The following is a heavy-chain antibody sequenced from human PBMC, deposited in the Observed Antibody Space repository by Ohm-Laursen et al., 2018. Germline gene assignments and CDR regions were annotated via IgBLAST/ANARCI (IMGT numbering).Heavy chain of an antibody. CDR2: ISSSSSYI. V-gene: IGHV3-21*04. CDR3: ASPTVTTTTNAFDI. Sequence: SLRLSCAASGFTFSSYSMNWVRQAPGKGLEWVSSISSSSSYIYYADSVKGRFTISRDNAKNSLYLQMNSLRSEDTAVYYCASPTVTTTTNAFDIWGQGTMVTVSS. CDR1: GFTFSSYS. J-gene: IGHJ3*02. D-gene: IGHD4-17*01.